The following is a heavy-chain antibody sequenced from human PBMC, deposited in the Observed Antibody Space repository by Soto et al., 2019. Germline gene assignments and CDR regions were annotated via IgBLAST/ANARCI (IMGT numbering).Heavy chain of an antibody. V-gene: IGHV2-5*02. D-gene: IGHD1-26*01. CDR1: GFSLNTRAVG. CDR2: ISWDDNK. CDR3: AHRALSGSRYYFDF. Sequence: QITLKESGPTLEKPTQTLTLTCSLSGFSLNTRAVGVGWIRQPPGKALEWLALISWDDNKRYRPSLESRLSIAKDTSGNQVVLTMTNVDPLDTATYYCAHRALSGSRYYFDFWGLGTLVTVSS. J-gene: IGHJ4*02.